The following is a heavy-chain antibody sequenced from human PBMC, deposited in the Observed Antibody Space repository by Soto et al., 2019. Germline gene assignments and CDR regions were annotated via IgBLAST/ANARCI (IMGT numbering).Heavy chain of an antibody. Sequence: GGSLRLSCAASGFTFSSYGMHWVRQAPGKGLEWVAVISYDGSNKYYADSVKGRFTISRDNSKNTLYLQMNSLRAEDTAVYYCANNCRAYSSRWVLLFDPWGQGTLVTVSS. V-gene: IGHV3-30*18. D-gene: IGHD6-19*01. J-gene: IGHJ5*02. CDR3: ANNCRAYSSRWVLLFDP. CDR1: GFTFSSYG. CDR2: ISYDGSNK.